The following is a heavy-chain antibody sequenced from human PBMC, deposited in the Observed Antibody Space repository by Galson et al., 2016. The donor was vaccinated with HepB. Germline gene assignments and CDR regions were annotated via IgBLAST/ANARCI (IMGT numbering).Heavy chain of an antibody. D-gene: IGHD3-10*01. CDR1: GFTFSSYA. CDR2: ISSNGGST. J-gene: IGHJ4*02. Sequence: SLRLSCAASGFTFSSYAMHWARQAPGKGLEYVSAISSNGGSTYYADSVKGRFTISRDNSKNTLYLQMSSLRAEDTAVYYCVKGVSITWHRSQGDYWGQGTLVTVSS. CDR3: VKGVSITWHRSQGDY. V-gene: IGHV3-64D*09.